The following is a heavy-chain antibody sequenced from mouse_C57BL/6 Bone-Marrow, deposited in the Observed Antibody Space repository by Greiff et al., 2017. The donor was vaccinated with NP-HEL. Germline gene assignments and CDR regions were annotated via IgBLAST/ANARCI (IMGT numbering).Heavy chain of an antibody. J-gene: IGHJ2*01. CDR2: IDPENGDT. CDR3: TREGSLYYFDY. CDR1: GFNIKDDY. D-gene: IGHD6-1*01. Sequence: VQLQQSGAELVRPGAPVKLSCTASGFNIKDDYMHWVKQRPEQGLEWIGWIDPENGDTEYASKFQGKATITADTSSNTAYLQLSSLTSEDTAVYYCTREGSLYYFDYWGQGTTLTVSS. V-gene: IGHV14-4*01.